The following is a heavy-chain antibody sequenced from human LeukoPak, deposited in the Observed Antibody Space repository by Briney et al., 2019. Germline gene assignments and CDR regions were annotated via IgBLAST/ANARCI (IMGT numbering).Heavy chain of an antibody. J-gene: IGHJ4*02. V-gene: IGHV3-30*04. CDR2: ISSDGRNT. CDR3: ARVEGAAAGSGLDFDF. CDR1: GFTFAKHA. Sequence: PGRSLRLSCAASGFTFAKHAMDWVRQAPGKGLEWMAVISSDGRNTYYADSVRGRFTISRDNSRNIVFLQMNSLRIDDTALYYCARVEGAAAGSGLDFDFWGQGTLVADSS. D-gene: IGHD6-13*01.